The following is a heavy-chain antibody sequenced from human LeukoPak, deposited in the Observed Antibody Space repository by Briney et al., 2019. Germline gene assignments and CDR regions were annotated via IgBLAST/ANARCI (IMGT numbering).Heavy chain of an antibody. CDR3: AQSSYYDSSGYFIPYFDY. CDR1: GFTFSSYE. J-gene: IGHJ4*02. V-gene: IGHV3-9*01. CDR2: ISWNSGSI. D-gene: IGHD3-22*01. Sequence: PGGSLRLSCAASGFTFSSYEMNWVRQAPGKGLEWVSGISWNSGSIGYADSVKGRFTISRDNAKNSLYLHMSSLRAEDTALYYCAQSSYYDSSGYFIPYFDYWGQGTLVTVSS.